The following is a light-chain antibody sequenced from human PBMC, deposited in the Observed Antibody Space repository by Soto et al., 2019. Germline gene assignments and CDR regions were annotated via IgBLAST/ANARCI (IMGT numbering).Light chain of an antibody. J-gene: IGKJ4*02. V-gene: IGKV3-20*01. CDR1: QSVSSSY. CDR3: HQYDSSPLT. Sequence: EIVLTQSPGTLSLSPGERATLSCRASQSVSSSYLAWYQQKPGQAPRLLIYGASSRATGIQDRFSGSVSGKEFTITISRLEPEDFAVYFCHQYDSSPLTFGGGTNVEIK. CDR2: GAS.